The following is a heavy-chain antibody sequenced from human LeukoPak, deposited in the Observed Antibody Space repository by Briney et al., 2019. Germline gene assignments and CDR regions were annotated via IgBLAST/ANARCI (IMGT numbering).Heavy chain of an antibody. CDR2: IYSGAST. J-gene: IGHJ4*02. V-gene: IGHV3-66*02. CDR1: GFTVSSNY. CDR3: ARGDIVTATNFEY. D-gene: IGHD1-26*01. Sequence: QPGGSLRLSCAASGFTVSSNYMSWVRQAPGKGLEWVSVIYSGASTYYADSVKGRFTISRDNSKNTLYLQMNSLRAEDTALYFCARGDIVTATNFEYWGQGTLVTVSS.